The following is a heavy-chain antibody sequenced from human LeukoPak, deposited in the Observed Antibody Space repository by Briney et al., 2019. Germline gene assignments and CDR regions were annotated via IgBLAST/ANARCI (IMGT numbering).Heavy chain of an antibody. CDR2: IPYDGSNK. J-gene: IGHJ4*02. CDR3: AKGRRVVVVAATLHY. CDR1: GFTFSSYG. D-gene: IGHD2-15*01. Sequence: PGRSLRLSCAASGFTFSSYGMHWVRQAPGKGLEWVAVIPYDGSNKYYADSVKGRFTISRDNSKNTLYLQMNSLRAEDTAVYYCAKGRRVVVVAATLHYWGQGTLVTVSS. V-gene: IGHV3-30*18.